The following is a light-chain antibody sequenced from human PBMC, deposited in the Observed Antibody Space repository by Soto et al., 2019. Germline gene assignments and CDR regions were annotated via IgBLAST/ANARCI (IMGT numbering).Light chain of an antibody. CDR3: QQRSNWPSIT. V-gene: IGKV3-11*01. CDR2: GAS. J-gene: IGKJ5*01. Sequence: EIVLTQSPGTLSLSPGERATLSCRASQSVSNNYLAWYQQKPGQAPRLLIYGASNRATGIPARFSGSGSGTDFTLTIRSLDPEDFAVYYCQQRSNWPSITFGQGTRLEIK. CDR1: QSVSNNY.